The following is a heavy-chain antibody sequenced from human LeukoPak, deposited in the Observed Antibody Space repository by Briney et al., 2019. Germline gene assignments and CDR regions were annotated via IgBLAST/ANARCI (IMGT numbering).Heavy chain of an antibody. D-gene: IGHD1-26*01. V-gene: IGHV4-4*07. Sequence: SETLSLTCIVSGGSISSYYWSWIRQPAGKGLEWIGHIYTSGTTNYNPSLKSRVTISVDTSKNQFSLKLSSVTAADTAMYYCAREGATHDAFDIWGQGTMVTVSS. CDR1: GGSISSYY. CDR3: AREGATHDAFDI. CDR2: IYTSGTT. J-gene: IGHJ3*02.